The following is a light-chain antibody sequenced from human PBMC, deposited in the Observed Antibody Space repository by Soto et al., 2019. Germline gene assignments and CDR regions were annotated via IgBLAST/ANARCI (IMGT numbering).Light chain of an antibody. J-gene: IGKJ1*01. V-gene: IGKV3-20*01. CDR3: QQYGSSPPWT. CDR1: QSVSSSF. CDR2: GAS. Sequence: EIVLTQSPGTLSLSPGERATLSCRASQSVSSSFLAWYQQKPGQAPRLLIYGASSRATGIPDRFSGSGSGTDFTLTISRLEPEDFAVYYCQQYGSSPPWTSGQGTKLEIK.